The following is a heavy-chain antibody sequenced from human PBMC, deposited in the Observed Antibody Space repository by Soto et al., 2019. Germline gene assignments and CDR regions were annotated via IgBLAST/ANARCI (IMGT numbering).Heavy chain of an antibody. V-gene: IGHV4-30-4*01. CDR2: IYYSGST. Sequence: SETLSLTCSVSGGSISSGDYYWNWIRQPPGKGLEWIGYIYYSGSTYYNPSLKNRITISVDTPKNQLSLKLSSVTAADTAVYYCARAFDDSSGYYGGLGYWGQGTLVTVSS. CDR1: GGSISSGDYY. CDR3: ARAFDDSSGYYGGLGY. J-gene: IGHJ4*02. D-gene: IGHD3-22*01.